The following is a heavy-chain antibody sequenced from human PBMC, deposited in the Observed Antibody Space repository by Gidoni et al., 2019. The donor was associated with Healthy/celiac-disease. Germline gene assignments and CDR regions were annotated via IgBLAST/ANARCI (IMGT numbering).Heavy chain of an antibody. CDR3: ARDLGMAGTGGY. CDR1: GFTFSSYA. V-gene: IGHV3-30-3*01. CDR2: ISYDGSNK. J-gene: IGHJ4*02. D-gene: IGHD6-19*01. Sequence: QVQLVESGGGVVQPGRSLRPSCAASGFTFSSYAMHWVRQAPGKGLEWVAVISYDGSNKYYADSVKGRFTISRDNSKNTLYLQMNSLRAEDTAVYYCARDLGMAGTGGYWGQGTLVTVSS.